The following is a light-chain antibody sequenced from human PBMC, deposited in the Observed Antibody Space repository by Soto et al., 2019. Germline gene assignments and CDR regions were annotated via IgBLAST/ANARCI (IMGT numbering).Light chain of an antibody. J-gene: IGKJ5*01. Sequence: EVVLTQFPGTLSLSPGEGATLSCRASQSVVTSYLAWYQQKYGQSPRLLIYGALYRAPGIPDRFSGSGSGTDFTLSISRLEPEDFAVYYCQQYNNWPLITFGQGTRLEIK. CDR1: QSVVTSY. CDR2: GAL. V-gene: IGKV3-20*01. CDR3: QQYNNWPLIT.